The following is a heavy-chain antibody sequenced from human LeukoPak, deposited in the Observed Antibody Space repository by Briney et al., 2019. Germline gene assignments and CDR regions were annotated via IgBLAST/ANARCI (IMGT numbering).Heavy chain of an antibody. CDR1: GGSISSGGYY. CDR3: ARFPYGRPLLGYCSSTSCYPGGAFDI. V-gene: IGHV4-30-2*01. CDR2: IYHSGST. D-gene: IGHD2-2*01. Sequence: SQTLSLTCTVSGGSISSGGYYWSWIRQPPGKGLEWIGYIYHSGSTNYNPSLKSRVTISVDTSKNQFSLKLSSVTAADTAVYYCARFPYGRPLLGYCSSTSCYPGGAFDIWGQGTMVTVSS. J-gene: IGHJ3*02.